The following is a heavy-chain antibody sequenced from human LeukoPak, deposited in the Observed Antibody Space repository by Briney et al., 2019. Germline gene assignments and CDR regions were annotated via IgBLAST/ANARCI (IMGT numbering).Heavy chain of an antibody. Sequence: SQTLSLTCTVSGVSISSGGYYWSWIRQHPGKGLEWIGYIYYSGSTYYNPSLKSRVTISVDTSKNQFSLKLSSVTAADTAVYYCARSQRVARPSGHHFDYWGQGTLVTVSS. CDR3: ARSQRVARPSGHHFDY. J-gene: IGHJ4*02. CDR1: GVSISSGGYY. D-gene: IGHD6-25*01. V-gene: IGHV4-31*03. CDR2: IYYSGST.